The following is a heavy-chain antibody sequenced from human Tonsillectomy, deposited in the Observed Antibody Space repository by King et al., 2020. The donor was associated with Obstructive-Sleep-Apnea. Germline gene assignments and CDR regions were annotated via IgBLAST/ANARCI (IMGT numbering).Heavy chain of an antibody. J-gene: IGHJ4*02. Sequence: VQLVESGGGLVQPGGSLRLSCAASGFTFSSRSMDWVRQAPGKGLEWIAYSSSSGGTINYADSVKGRFTISRDNTRNSVYLQINSLRGDDTAVYFCTAGAAPWAYYFDYWGQGTLVTVSS. CDR1: GFTFSSRS. V-gene: IGHV3-48*04. D-gene: IGHD6-19*01. CDR2: SSSSGGTI. CDR3: TAGAAPWAYYFDY.